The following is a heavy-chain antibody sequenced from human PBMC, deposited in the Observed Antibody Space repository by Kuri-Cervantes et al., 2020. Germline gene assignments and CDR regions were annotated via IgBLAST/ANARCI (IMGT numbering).Heavy chain of an antibody. CDR1: GYTFTSYY. J-gene: IGHJ4*02. V-gene: IGHV1-46*01. CDR2: INPSGGST. Sequence: ASVQVSCKASGYTFTSYYMHWVRQAPGQGLEWMGIINPSGGSTSYAQKFQGRVTMTRDTSTSTVYMELSSLRSEDTAVYYCATWEVGATPFDYWGQGTLVTVSS. CDR3: ATWEVGATPFDY. D-gene: IGHD1-26*01.